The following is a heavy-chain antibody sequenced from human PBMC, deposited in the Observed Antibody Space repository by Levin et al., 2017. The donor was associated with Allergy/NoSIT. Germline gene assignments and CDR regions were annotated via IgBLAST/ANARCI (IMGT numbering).Heavy chain of an antibody. CDR3: ARDGSPYSNSWYAYDY. V-gene: IGHV3-21*01. Sequence: GESLKISCAASGFTFSSYNMNWVRQAPGKGLEWVSSISSSSSYIYYTDSVKGRFAISRDNAKNSLYLQMNSLRAEDTAMYYCARDGSPYSNSWYAYDYWGQGTLVTVSS. D-gene: IGHD6-13*01. CDR2: ISSSSSYI. J-gene: IGHJ4*02. CDR1: GFTFSSYN.